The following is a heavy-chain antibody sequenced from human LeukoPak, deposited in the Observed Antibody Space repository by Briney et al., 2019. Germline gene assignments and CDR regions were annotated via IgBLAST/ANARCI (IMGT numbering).Heavy chain of an antibody. CDR2: SHASGST. V-gene: IGHV4-59*01. J-gene: IGHJ4*02. CDR3: ARLSVVPAAPYYFDY. CDR1: GASITSYY. D-gene: IGHD2-2*01. Sequence: PSETLSLTCSVSGASITSYYWTWIRQSPGKGLEWIGYSHASGSTRYNPSLESRLSMSVDTSKNQFSLKLSSVTAADTAVYYCARLSVVPAAPYYFDYWGQGTLVTVSS.